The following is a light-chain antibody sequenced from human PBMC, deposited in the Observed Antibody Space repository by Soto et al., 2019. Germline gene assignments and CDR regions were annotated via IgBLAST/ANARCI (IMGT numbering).Light chain of an antibody. CDR1: SNDVGGYNY. CDR3: SSYTSSSTLV. Sequence: QSALAQPASVSGSPGQSITISCTGTSNDVGGYNYVSWYQQHPGKAPKLMIYDFNNRPSGVSNRFSGSKSGKTASLTISGLQAEDEADYYCSSYTSSSTLVFGGGTQLTVL. V-gene: IGLV2-14*03. CDR2: DFN. J-gene: IGLJ2*01.